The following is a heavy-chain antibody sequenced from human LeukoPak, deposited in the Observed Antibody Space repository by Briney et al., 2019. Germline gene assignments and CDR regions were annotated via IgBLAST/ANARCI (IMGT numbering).Heavy chain of an antibody. Sequence: AAVKVSCKASGYTFTSYGSSWVRQAPGQGLDGMGWISAYNGNTNYAQKLQGRVTMTTDTSTSTAYMELRRLRSDDTAVYYCARDPPGADAFDIWGQGTMVTVSS. CDR3: ARDPPGADAFDI. CDR1: GYTFTSYG. J-gene: IGHJ3*02. CDR2: ISAYNGNT. D-gene: IGHD1-26*01. V-gene: IGHV1-18*01.